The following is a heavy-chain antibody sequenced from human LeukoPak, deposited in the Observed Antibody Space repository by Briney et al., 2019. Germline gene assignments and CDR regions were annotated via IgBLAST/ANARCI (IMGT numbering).Heavy chain of an antibody. CDR1: GFTFSSYG. D-gene: IGHD2-21*02. CDR2: IWYDGSNK. CDR3: ARDRERGDWYSYYFDY. J-gene: IGHJ4*02. Sequence: GRSLRLSCVASGFTFSSYGMHWVRQAPGKGLEWVAVIWYDGSNKYYADSVKGRFTISRDNSKNTLYLQMNSLRAEDTAVYYCARDRERGDWYSYYFDYWGQETLVTVSS. V-gene: IGHV3-33*01.